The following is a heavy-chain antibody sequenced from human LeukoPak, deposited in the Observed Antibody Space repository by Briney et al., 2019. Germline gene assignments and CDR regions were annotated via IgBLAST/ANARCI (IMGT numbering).Heavy chain of an antibody. V-gene: IGHV4-39*01. CDR3: ARLAVAARCFDY. CDR2: IYYSGST. CDR1: GGSISSYY. Sequence: PSETLSLTCTVSGGSISSYYWGWIRQPPGKGLEWIGSIYYSGSTYYNPSLKSRVTISVDTSKNQCSLKLSSVTAADTAVYYCARLAVAARCFDYWGQGTLVTVSS. J-gene: IGHJ4*02. D-gene: IGHD6-6*01.